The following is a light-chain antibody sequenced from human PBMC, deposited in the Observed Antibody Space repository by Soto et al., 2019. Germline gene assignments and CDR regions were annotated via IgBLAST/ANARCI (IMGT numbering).Light chain of an antibody. CDR1: QSVSSY. CDR2: DAS. V-gene: IGKV3-11*01. J-gene: IGKJ5*01. Sequence: EIVLTQSPATLSLSPGERATLSCRASQSVSSYLAWYQQKPGQAPRLLIYDASNRATGIPDRFSGSGSGTDFTLTISRLEPEDFAMYYCQQHGSSLITFGQGTRLEIK. CDR3: QQHGSSLIT.